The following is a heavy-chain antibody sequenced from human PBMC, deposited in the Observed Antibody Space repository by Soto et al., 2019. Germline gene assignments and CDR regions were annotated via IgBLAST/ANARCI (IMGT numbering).Heavy chain of an antibody. D-gene: IGHD6-13*01. V-gene: IGHV1-3*01. CDR2: INGGSGNT. J-gene: IGHJ6*02. CDR1: GYTFTSYA. Sequence: GASVKVSCKASGYTFTSYAIHWLRQAPGQRLEWMGWINGGSGNTKYSQNFQGRVTLTRDTSASTAYMDLSSLTFEDTAVYYCASGVASPSSNYYYGMDVWGQGTTVTVSS. CDR3: ASGVASPSSNYYYGMDV.